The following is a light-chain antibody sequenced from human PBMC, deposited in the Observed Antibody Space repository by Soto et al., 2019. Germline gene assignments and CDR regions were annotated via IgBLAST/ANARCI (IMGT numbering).Light chain of an antibody. Sequence: EIVMTQSPATLSVSPGERATLSCRASQSVSSNLAWYQQKPGPAPRLLIYGASTRATGIPARFSGSGSGTELTLTISSMQSEDFAVYYCHQYDNWPRWTFGQGTKVEIK. CDR2: GAS. CDR1: QSVSSN. J-gene: IGKJ1*01. CDR3: HQYDNWPRWT. V-gene: IGKV3-15*01.